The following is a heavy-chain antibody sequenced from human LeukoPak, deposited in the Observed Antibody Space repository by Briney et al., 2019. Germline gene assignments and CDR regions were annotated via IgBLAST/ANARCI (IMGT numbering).Heavy chain of an antibody. CDR1: GDTIWHSNW. CDR3: AKFINCSVGGCYIGN. V-gene: IGHV4-4*02. Sequence: PSETLSLTCVVSGDTIWHSNWWSWIRQSPGRGLEWIGEVYHSGTTRYNPSLLSRVSILVDRSKNEFSLILNSVTAADTAVYYCAKFINCSVGGCYIGNWGQGALVTVSS. D-gene: IGHD2-15*01. CDR2: VYHSGTT. J-gene: IGHJ4*02.